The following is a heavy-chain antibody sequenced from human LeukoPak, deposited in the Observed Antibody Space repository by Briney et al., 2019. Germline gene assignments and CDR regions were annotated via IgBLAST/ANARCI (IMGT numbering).Heavy chain of an antibody. CDR3: AKDRLLVVPAAIDY. V-gene: IGHV3-23*01. Sequence: GGSLRLSCAASGFTFGSYAMSWVRQAPGKGLEWVSAISGSGGSTDYADYVKGRFTIARDNSKNTLYLQMNSLRAEDTAVYYCAKDRLLVVPAAIDYWGQGTLVTVSS. D-gene: IGHD2-2*01. J-gene: IGHJ4*02. CDR1: GFTFGSYA. CDR2: ISGSGGST.